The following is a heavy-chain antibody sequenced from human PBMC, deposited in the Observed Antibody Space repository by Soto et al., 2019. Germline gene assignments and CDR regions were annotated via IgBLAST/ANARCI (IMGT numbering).Heavy chain of an antibody. J-gene: IGHJ4*02. Sequence: PGESLKISCAASGFTFSSYAMSWVRQAPGKGLEWVSYISSSSSTIYYADSVKGRFTISRDNAKNSLYLQMNSLRDEDTAVYYCARDHYSYYVWGSVKYFDYWGQGTLVTVSS. CDR1: GFTFSSYA. CDR2: ISSSSSTI. D-gene: IGHD3-16*01. CDR3: ARDHYSYYVWGSVKYFDY. V-gene: IGHV3-48*02.